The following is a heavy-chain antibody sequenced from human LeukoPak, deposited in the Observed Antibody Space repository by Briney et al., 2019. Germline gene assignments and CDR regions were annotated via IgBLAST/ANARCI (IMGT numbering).Heavy chain of an antibody. CDR1: GGSISSYY. CDR3: SRAITYCSGGSCRHDAFDI. V-gene: IGHV4-59*01. Sequence: SETLSLTWTVAGGSISSYYWSWIRQPPGKGLEWIVYIYYSGSTNYNPSLKSRVTISVDTSKNQFSLKLRCVTAADTAVYYCSRAITYCSGGSCRHDAFDIWGQGKMVTVSS. J-gene: IGHJ3*02. CDR2: IYYSGST. D-gene: IGHD2-15*01.